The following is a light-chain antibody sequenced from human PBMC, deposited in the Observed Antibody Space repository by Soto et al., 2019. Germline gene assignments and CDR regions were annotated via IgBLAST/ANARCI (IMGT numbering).Light chain of an antibody. CDR1: QSLTNSF. Sequence: EIVLSTSPGTPSFSPGERATLSCRASQSLTNSFIAWYQQKPGQAHRLLIYDTYSRATGIQDRFSGSGSGTDFTLTIRRLEPEDFAVFFCKQYGTSEIIFGQGTRLEIK. J-gene: IGKJ5*01. CDR3: KQYGTSEII. V-gene: IGKV3-20*01. CDR2: DTY.